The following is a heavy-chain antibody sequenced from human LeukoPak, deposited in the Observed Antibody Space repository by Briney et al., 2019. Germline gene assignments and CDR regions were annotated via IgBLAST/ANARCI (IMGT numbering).Heavy chain of an antibody. CDR3: ARDGPPEYYFDY. CDR2: IIPIFGTA. CDR1: GGTFSSYA. J-gene: IGHJ4*02. V-gene: IGHV1-69*05. Sequence: ASVKVSCKASGGTFSSYAISWARQAPGQGLEWMGGIIPIFGTANYAQKFQGRVTITTDESTSTAYMELSSLRSEDTAVYYCARDGPPEYYFDYWGQGTLVTVSS.